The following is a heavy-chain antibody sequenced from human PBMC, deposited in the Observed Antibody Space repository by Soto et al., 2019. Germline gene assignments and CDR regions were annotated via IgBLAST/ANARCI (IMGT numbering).Heavy chain of an antibody. D-gene: IGHD2-15*01. CDR1: GASLSDNY. CDR2: INHSGNT. Sequence: SETLSLTCAVYGASLSDNYCNWLRQPPGKGLEWIGEINHSGNTNYNPSLRSRVTISIDTSKNQLSLNLRSVSAADTAVYYCARLTSRISAASHGRSNWLDPWGPGTLVTVSS. CDR3: ARLTSRISAASHGRSNWLDP. J-gene: IGHJ5*02. V-gene: IGHV4-34*01.